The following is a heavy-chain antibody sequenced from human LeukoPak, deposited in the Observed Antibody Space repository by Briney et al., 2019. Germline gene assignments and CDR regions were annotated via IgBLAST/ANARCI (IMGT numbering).Heavy chain of an antibody. CDR3: AHRQARDGSGTYYPDAFDI. D-gene: IGHD3-10*01. V-gene: IGHV2-5*02. CDR1: GFSLSTSGVG. CDR2: IDWDDDK. J-gene: IGHJ3*02. Sequence: SGPTLVNPTQTLTLTCTFSGFSLSTSGVGVGWIRQPPGKALEWLALIDWDDDKRYSPSLKTRLTITKDTPKKQVVLTMTNMDPVDTATYYCAHRQARDGSGTYYPDAFDIWGQGTMVAVS.